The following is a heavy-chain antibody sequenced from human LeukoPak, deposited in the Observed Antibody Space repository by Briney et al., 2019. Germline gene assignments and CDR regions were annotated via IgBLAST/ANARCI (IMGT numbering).Heavy chain of an antibody. CDR2: IIPIFGTA. CDR1: GGTFSSYA. D-gene: IGHD1-26*01. V-gene: IGHV1-69*05. Sequence: SVKVSCKASGGTFSSYAINWVRQAPGQGLEWMGGIIPIFGTANYAQKFQGRVTITTDESTSTAYMELSSLRSEDTAVYYCARGAVGATHGPFQHWGQGTLVTVSS. CDR3: ARGAVGATHGPFQH. J-gene: IGHJ1*01.